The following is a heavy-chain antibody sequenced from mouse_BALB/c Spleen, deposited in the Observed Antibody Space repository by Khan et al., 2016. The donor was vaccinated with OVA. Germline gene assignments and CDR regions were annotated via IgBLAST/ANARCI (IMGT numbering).Heavy chain of an antibody. CDR1: GFAFSSYD. V-gene: IGHV5-9*02. J-gene: IGHJ4*01. CDR3: ARHGGFNPYFAMDY. Sequence: EVELVESGGGLVKPGGSLKLSCEASGFAFSSYDMSWVRQTPERRLEWVALISNGDSYTNYPDSVKGRFTISRENARNTLYLQVSSLRSEDTALYYCARHGGFNPYFAMDYWGQGTSVTVSS. CDR2: ISNGDSYT.